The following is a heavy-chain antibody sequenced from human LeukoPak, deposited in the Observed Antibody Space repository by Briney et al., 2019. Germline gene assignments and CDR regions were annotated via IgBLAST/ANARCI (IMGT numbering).Heavy chain of an antibody. CDR2: IYYSGSS. CDR1: GCSISSYY. V-gene: IGHV4-59*12. J-gene: IGHJ4*02. Sequence: SETLSFTCTVSGCSISSYYWGWIRQPPGNGLEWIGYIYYSGSSNHNPSLKSRVTISVDTSKNQFSLKLSSVTAADTAVYYCARDSQTTVLTALSLWGQGTLVTVSS. D-gene: IGHD4-23*01. CDR3: ARDSQTTVLTALSL.